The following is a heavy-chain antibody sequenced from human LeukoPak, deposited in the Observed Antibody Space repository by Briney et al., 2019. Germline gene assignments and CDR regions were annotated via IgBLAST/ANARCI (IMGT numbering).Heavy chain of an antibody. CDR1: GGSISTGEYY. J-gene: IGHJ4*02. CDR3: ARETSWYFDY. V-gene: IGHV3-11*04. CDR2: ITGSGSTT. Sequence: LSLTCTVSGGSISTGEYYWSWIRQPPGKGLEWISDITGSGSTTYYADSVKGRFTISRDNAKNSLYLQMNSLRAEDTAIYYCARETSWYFDYWGRGTLVTVSS.